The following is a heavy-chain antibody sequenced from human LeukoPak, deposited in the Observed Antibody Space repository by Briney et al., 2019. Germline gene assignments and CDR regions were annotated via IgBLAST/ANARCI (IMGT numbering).Heavy chain of an antibody. D-gene: IGHD6-6*01. V-gene: IGHV1-18*01. CDR2: ISTYKDNT. Sequence: GASVKLSCKASGYTFNSYGISWVRQAPGQGLEWMGWISTYKDNTNYAQKFQGRVTMTTDTSTSTAYMDLRSPLSDDSAVYYCARVIAARGHYFYMDVWGKGTTVTVSS. J-gene: IGHJ6*03. CDR3: ARVIAARGHYFYMDV. CDR1: GYTFNSYG.